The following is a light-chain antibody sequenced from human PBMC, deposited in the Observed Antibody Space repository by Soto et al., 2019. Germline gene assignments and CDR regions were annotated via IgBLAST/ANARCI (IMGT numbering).Light chain of an antibody. Sequence: IVLTQSPATLSLSPGERASLSCRASQSVSNSLAWYQQKPGQAPRLLIYDASKRATGTPARFSGSGSGTDFTLTISSLEPEDFTVYYCQQRSNWPPTFGQGTRLEIK. V-gene: IGKV3-11*01. CDR1: QSVSNS. CDR3: QQRSNWPPT. J-gene: IGKJ5*01. CDR2: DAS.